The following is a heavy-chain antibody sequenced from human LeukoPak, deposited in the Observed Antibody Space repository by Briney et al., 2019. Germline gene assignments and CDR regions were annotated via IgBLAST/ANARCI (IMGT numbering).Heavy chain of an antibody. CDR3: ASQRITMVRGSFDY. CDR1: GFTFSSYS. V-gene: IGHV3-21*01. J-gene: IGHJ4*02. Sequence: GGSLRLPCAASGFTFSSYSMNWVRQAPGKGLEWVSSISSSSSYIYYADSVKGRFTISRDNAKNSLYLQMNSLRAEDTAVYYCASQRITMVRGSFDYWGQGTLVTVSS. CDR2: ISSSSSYI. D-gene: IGHD3-10*01.